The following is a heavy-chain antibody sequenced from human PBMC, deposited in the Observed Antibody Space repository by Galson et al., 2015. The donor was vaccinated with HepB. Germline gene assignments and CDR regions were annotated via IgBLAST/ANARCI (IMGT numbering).Heavy chain of an antibody. D-gene: IGHD3-22*01. CDR2: INHSGST. CDR3: ASQEDAYYYDSSGSNLVRLLGAFDI. J-gene: IGHJ3*02. Sequence: SETLSLTCAVYGGSFRGYYWSWIRQPPGKGLEWIGEINHSGSTNYNPSLKSRVTISVDTSKNQFSLKLSSVTAADTAVYYCASQEDAYYYDSSGSNLVRLLGAFDIWGQGTMVTVSS. CDR1: GGSFRGYY. V-gene: IGHV4-34*01.